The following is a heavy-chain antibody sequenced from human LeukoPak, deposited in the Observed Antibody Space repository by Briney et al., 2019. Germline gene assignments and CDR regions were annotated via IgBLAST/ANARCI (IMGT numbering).Heavy chain of an antibody. CDR3: ATRSNGWSDS. CDR1: GFTFSSYS. CDR2: ISSSSSTI. Sequence: GGSLRLSCRASGFTFSSYSMNWVRQAPGKGLEWVSYISSSSSTIYYADSGKGRFTISSDNAKNSLYLQMNSLRDEDTAVYYCATRSNGWSDSWGQGTLVTVSS. V-gene: IGHV3-48*02. J-gene: IGHJ5*01. D-gene: IGHD2-8*01.